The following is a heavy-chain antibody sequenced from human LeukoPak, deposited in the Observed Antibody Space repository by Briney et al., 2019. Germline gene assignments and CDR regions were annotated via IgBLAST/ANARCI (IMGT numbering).Heavy chain of an antibody. CDR2: IKHSGST. CDR3: ARGRSAYYYDSSGRRPDAFDI. J-gene: IGHJ3*02. V-gene: IGHV4-34*01. D-gene: IGHD3-22*01. CDR1: GGSFSGYY. Sequence: SETLSLTCAVYGGSFSGYYWSWIRQPPGKGLEWIGEIKHSGSTNYNPSLKSRVTISVDTSKNQFSLKLSSVTAANTAVYYCARGRSAYYYDSSGRRPDAFDIWGQGTMVTVSS.